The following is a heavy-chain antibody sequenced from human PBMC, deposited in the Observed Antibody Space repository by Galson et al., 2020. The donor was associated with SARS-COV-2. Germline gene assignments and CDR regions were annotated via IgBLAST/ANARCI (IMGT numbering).Heavy chain of an antibody. J-gene: IGHJ4*02. V-gene: IGHV3-23*01. CDR3: AKSDDSSGYPYYFDY. D-gene: IGHD3-22*01. CDR1: GFTFSNNA. CDR2: IGASGGRT. Sequence: GESMRPSCAAYGFTFSNNATSCVRQAHGKGLEWVSAIGASGGRTYYADSVKGRSTISRDTSKNTLYLQMNSLRAEDTAIYYCAKSDDSSGYPYYFDYWGQGTLVTVSS.